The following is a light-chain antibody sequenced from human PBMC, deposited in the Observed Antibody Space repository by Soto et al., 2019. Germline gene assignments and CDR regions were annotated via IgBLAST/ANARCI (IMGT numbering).Light chain of an antibody. J-gene: IGKJ2*01. CDR3: QQYTNGPPYT. Sequence: EIVMTQSPATLSVSPGERATLSCRASQAINSNLAWYQQKPGQPPRLVIYSASTRATGIPARFSGSGSGTEFTLTISSLQSEDFAVYYCQQYTNGPPYTFGQGTKLEMK. CDR1: QAINSN. V-gene: IGKV3-15*01. CDR2: SAS.